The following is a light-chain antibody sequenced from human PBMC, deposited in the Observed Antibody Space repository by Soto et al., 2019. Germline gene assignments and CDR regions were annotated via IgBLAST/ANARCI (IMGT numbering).Light chain of an antibody. Sequence: RVMTQSPDTLSVSPGERATLSCRASETVRSNLAWYQQKPGQAPRLLIYAASTRATGIPARFIGNGSGTDFTRTISSLQSEDFAVYYCQKYNNWWTFGQGTKVEIK. CDR3: QKYNNWWT. J-gene: IGKJ1*01. V-gene: IGKV3D-15*01. CDR2: AAS. CDR1: ETVRSN.